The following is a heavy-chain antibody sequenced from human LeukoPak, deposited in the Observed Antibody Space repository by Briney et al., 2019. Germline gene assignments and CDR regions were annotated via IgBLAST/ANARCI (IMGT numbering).Heavy chain of an antibody. CDR2: IFLVFGTA. J-gene: IGHJ6*03. D-gene: IGHD6-6*01. Sequence: ASVKVSCKASGGTFSSYAISWVRPAPGQGVECMGGIFLVFGTANYAQKFQGRVTITTDESTSTAYMELSSLRSEDTAVYYCARDLSSIAARPSVAGYYYYSMDVWGKGTTVTVSS. CDR3: ARDLSSIAARPSVAGYYYYSMDV. CDR1: GGTFSSYA. V-gene: IGHV1-69*05.